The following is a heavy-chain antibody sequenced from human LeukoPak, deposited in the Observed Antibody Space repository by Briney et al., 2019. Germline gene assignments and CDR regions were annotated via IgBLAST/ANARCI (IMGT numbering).Heavy chain of an antibody. J-gene: IGHJ5*02. Sequence: PSETLSLTCAVYGGSFSGYYWSWIRQPPGKGLEWIGEINHSGSTNYNPSLKSRVTISVDTSKNQFSLKLSSVTAADTAVYYCARCSRYLLLGHNWFDPWGQGTLVTVSS. V-gene: IGHV4-34*01. CDR3: ARCSRYLLLGHNWFDP. CDR2: INHSGST. D-gene: IGHD2-15*01. CDR1: GGSFSGYY.